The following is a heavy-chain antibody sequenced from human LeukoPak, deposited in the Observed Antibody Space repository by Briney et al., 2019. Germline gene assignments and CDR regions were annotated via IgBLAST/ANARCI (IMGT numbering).Heavy chain of an antibody. J-gene: IGHJ4*02. D-gene: IGHD3-22*01. CDR1: GFTFSSYA. V-gene: IGHV3-64D*06. Sequence: GGSLRLSCSASGFTFSSYAMHWVRQAPGKGLEYVSAISSNGGSTYYADSVKGRFTISRDNSKNMLYLQMSSLRAEDTAMYYCVKNLLITMIVVPPGGFDYWGQGTLVTVSS. CDR3: VKNLLITMIVVPPGGFDY. CDR2: ISSNGGST.